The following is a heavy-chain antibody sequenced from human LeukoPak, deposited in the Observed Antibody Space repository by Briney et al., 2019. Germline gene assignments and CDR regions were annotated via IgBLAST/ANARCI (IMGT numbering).Heavy chain of an antibody. J-gene: IGHJ6*03. V-gene: IGHV4-59*01. CDR3: ARDSSGYLGHYYYYMDV. CDR2: IYYSGST. CDR1: GVSISSYY. Sequence: KPSETLSLTCTVSGVSISSYYWSWIRQPPGKGLEWIGYIYYSGSTNYNPSLKSRVTISVDTSKNQFSLKLSSVTAADTAVYYCARDSSGYLGHYYYYMDVWGKGTTVTVSS. D-gene: IGHD3-22*01.